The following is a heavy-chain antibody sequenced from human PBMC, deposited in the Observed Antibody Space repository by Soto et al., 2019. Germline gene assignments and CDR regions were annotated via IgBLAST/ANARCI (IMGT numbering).Heavy chain of an antibody. D-gene: IGHD6-13*01. CDR2: ISGSGGST. Sequence: EVQLLDSGGGLVQPGGSLRLSCAASGFTFSSYAMNWVRQAPGKGLEWVSAISGSGGSTYYADSVKGRFTISRDNSKNTLYLQMNSLRAEDTAVYYCAKELRVRRSSWYPPFDYGRQGTLVTVSS. V-gene: IGHV3-23*01. J-gene: IGHJ4*02. CDR3: AKELRVRRSSWYPPFDY. CDR1: GFTFSSYA.